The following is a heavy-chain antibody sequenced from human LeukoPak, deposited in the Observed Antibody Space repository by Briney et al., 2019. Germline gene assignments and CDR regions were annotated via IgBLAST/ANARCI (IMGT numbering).Heavy chain of an antibody. D-gene: IGHD3-10*01. V-gene: IGHV4-4*02. CDR1: GGSISSSNW. CDR2: IYHSGST. Sequence: SETLSLTCAVSGGSISSSNWWSWVRQPPGKGLEWIGEIYHSGSTNYNPSLKSRVTISVGTSKNQFSLNLSSVTAADTAVYYCARGFGIVHNYWGQGTLVTVSS. J-gene: IGHJ4*02. CDR3: ARGFGIVHNY.